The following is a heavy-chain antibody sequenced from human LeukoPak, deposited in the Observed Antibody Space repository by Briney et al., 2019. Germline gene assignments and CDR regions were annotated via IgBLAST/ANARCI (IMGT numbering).Heavy chain of an antibody. CDR3: ARDNEQLNAFDI. CDR1: GGSISSSNW. J-gene: IGHJ3*02. V-gene: IGHV4-4*02. D-gene: IGHD6-13*01. CDR2: IYHSGST. Sequence: PSGTLSLTCAVSGGSISSSNWWSWVRQPPGKGLEWIGEIYHSGSTNYNPSLKSRVTISVDTSKNQFSLKLSSVTAADTAVYYCARDNEQLNAFDIWGQGTMVTVSS.